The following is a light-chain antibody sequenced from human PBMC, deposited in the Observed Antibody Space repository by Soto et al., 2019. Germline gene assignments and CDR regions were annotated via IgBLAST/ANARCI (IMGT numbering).Light chain of an antibody. CDR2: EVS. CDR3: SSYTRSSTVV. J-gene: IGLJ2*01. V-gene: IGLV2-14*01. Sequence: QSALTQPASVSGSPGQSITISCTGTSSAVGGYNYVSWYQQHPGKAPKLMIYEVSNRPSGVSNRFSGSKSGNTASLTISGLQAEDEADYYCSSYTRSSTVVFGGGTKLTVL. CDR1: SSAVGGYNY.